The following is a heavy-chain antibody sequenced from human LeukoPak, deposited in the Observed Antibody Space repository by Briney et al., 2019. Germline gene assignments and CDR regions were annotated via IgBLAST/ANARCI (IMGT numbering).Heavy chain of an antibody. D-gene: IGHD2-2*02. CDR2: IYHSGST. V-gene: IGHV4-38-2*01. CDR3: ARHFGYCSSTSCYNFDY. J-gene: IGHJ4*02. Sequence: KPSETLSLTCAVYGGSFSGYYWGWIRQPPGKGLEWIGSIYHSGSTYYNPSLKSRVTISVDTSKNQFSLKLSSVTAADTAVYYCARHFGYCSSTSCYNFDYWGQGTLVTVSS. CDR1: GGSFSGYY.